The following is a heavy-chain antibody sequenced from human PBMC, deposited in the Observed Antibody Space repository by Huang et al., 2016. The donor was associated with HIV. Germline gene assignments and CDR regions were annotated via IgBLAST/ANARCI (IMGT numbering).Heavy chain of an antibody. D-gene: IGHD3-9*01. CDR3: ATGFDVFFDF. Sequence: QVQLVQSRAEVKKPGASVKVSCKVSEYTLTELSIPWVRPPPGTGREWIGGFGPEIGETIYARKFQGRVTMTEDTSTETAFMELSGLRPEDTAVYYCATGFDVFFDFWGQGTLVTVSS. CDR1: EYTLTELS. CDR2: FGPEIGET. J-gene: IGHJ4*02. V-gene: IGHV1-24*01.